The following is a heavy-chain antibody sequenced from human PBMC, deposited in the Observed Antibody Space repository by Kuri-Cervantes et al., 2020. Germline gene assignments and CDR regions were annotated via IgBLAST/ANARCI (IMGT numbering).Heavy chain of an antibody. V-gene: IGHV4-59*12. D-gene: IGHD3-9*01. CDR2: IYYSGST. CDR3: ARPYELRYFDWPPMDV. J-gene: IGHJ6*02. CDR1: GGSISSYY. Sequence: SETLSLTCTVSGGSISSYYWSWIRQPPGKGLEWIGYIYYSGSTNYNPSFKSRVTISVDTSKNQFSLKLSSVTAADTAVYYCARPYELRYFDWPPMDVWGQGTTVTVSS.